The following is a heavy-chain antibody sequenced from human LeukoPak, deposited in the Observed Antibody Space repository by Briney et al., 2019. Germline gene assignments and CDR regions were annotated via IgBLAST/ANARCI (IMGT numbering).Heavy chain of an antibody. V-gene: IGHV1-2*02. D-gene: IGHD3-22*01. CDR2: INPNSGGT. CDR3: AGTTMIVVVITTTYFDY. CDR1: GYTFTGYY. J-gene: IGHJ4*02. Sequence: ASVKVSCKASGYTFTGYYMHWVRQAPGQGLEWMGWINPNSGGTNYAQKFQGRVTMTRDTSISTAYMELSRLRSDDTAVYYCAGTTMIVVVITTTYFDYWGQGTLVTVSS.